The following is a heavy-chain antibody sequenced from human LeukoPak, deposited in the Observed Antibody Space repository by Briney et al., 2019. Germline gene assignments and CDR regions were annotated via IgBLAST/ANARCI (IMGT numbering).Heavy chain of an antibody. J-gene: IGHJ4*02. CDR1: GGTLSSYA. Sequence: SVKVSCKASGGTLSSYAISWVRQAPGQGLEWMGGIIPIFGTANYAQKFQGRVTITADESTSTAYMELSSLRSEDTAVYYCAAETVAGIFDYWGQGTLVTVSS. CDR3: AAETVAGIFDY. CDR2: IIPIFGTA. D-gene: IGHD6-19*01. V-gene: IGHV1-69*13.